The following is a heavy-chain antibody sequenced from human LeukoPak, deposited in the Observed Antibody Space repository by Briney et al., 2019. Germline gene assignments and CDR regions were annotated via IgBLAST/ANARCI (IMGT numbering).Heavy chain of an antibody. CDR2: IWYDGSNK. CDR1: GFTFSSYG. D-gene: IGHD6-19*01. CDR3: AREIAVGLRYFDY. J-gene: IGHJ4*02. Sequence: PGGSLRLSCAASGFTFSSYGMHWVRQAPDKGLEWVAVIWYDGSNKFYADSVKGRFTISRDNSKNTLYLQMNSLRAEDTAVYYCAREIAVGLRYFDYWGQGTLVTVSS. V-gene: IGHV3-33*01.